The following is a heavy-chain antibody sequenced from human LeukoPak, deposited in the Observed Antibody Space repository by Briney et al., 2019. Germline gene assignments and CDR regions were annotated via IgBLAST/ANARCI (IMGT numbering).Heavy chain of an antibody. CDR1: GYTFTSYD. Sequence: ASVKVSCKASGYTFTSYDINWVRQAPGQGLEWMGGIIPIFGTANYAQKFQGRVTITTDESTSTAYMELSSLRSEDTAVYYCARVGAKAYSWFDPWGQGTLVTVSS. CDR2: IIPIFGTA. V-gene: IGHV1-69*05. D-gene: IGHD1-26*01. CDR3: ARVGAKAYSWFDP. J-gene: IGHJ5*02.